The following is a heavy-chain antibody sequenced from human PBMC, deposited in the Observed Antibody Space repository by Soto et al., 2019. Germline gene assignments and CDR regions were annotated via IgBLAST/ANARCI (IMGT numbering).Heavy chain of an antibody. CDR3: PRGVYSRGWDSAPHHGMDV. J-gene: IGHJ6*02. CDR1: GFTFSSYA. CDR2: TSYDGRKK. V-gene: IGHV3-30*04. Sequence: QVQLVESGGGVVQPGRSLRISCAASGFTFSSYAMQWVRQSPGKGLEWVAVTSYDGRKKYHADSVKDRFTISRDNSENTQLLQMRSLSAEDTAVYHCPRGVYSRGWDSAPHHGMDVWGQGTTVTVSS. D-gene: IGHD6-19*01.